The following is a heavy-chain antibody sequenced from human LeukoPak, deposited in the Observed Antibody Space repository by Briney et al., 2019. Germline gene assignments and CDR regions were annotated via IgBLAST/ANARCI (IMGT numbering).Heavy chain of an antibody. J-gene: IGHJ4*02. V-gene: IGHV4-34*01. CDR1: GGSFSGYY. Sequence: SETLSLTCSVYGGSFSGYYWSWIRQPPGKGLEWIGEINHSGSTNNNPSLKSRVTISVDTSKNQFSLKLSSVTAADTAVYYCAREPTNYDILTGYYPGPFDYWGQGTLVTVSS. CDR2: INHSGST. D-gene: IGHD3-9*01. CDR3: AREPTNYDILTGYYPGPFDY.